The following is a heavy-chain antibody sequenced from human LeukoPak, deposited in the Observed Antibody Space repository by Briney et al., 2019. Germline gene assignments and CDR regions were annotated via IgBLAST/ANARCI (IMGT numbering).Heavy chain of an antibody. D-gene: IGHD3-10*01. CDR2: FDPEDGET. J-gene: IGHJ5*02. CDR1: GYTLTELS. CDR3: ARDRRYYGSGSMARYDNWFDP. V-gene: IGHV1-24*01. Sequence: ASVKVSCKVSGYTLTELSMHWVRQAPGKGLEWMGGFDPEDGETIYAQKFQGRVTMTEDTSTDTAYMELSSLRSDDTAVYYCARDRRYYGSGSMARYDNWFDPWGQGTLVTVSS.